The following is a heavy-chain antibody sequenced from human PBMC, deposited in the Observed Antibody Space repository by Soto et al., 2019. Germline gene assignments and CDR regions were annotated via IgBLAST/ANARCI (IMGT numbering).Heavy chain of an antibody. Sequence: PGGFLRLSCAASGFNLNDYYMSWIRWAPGKRLEYISYISSLNHYNNYAHSLKGRFTNSIENAKKSLQLQMFSPRSDDTAVYFCGRLVSRRYFDFWGRGTLVPVSS. V-gene: IGHV3-11*06. CDR1: GFNLNDYY. D-gene: IGHD3-9*01. CDR2: ISSLNHYN. J-gene: IGHJ4*02. CDR3: GRLVSRRYFDF.